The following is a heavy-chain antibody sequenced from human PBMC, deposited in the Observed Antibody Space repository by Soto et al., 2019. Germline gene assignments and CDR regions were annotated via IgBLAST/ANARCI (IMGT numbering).Heavy chain of an antibody. D-gene: IGHD6-19*01. Sequence: QVQLVQSGAEVKKPGASVKVSCKASGYTFANYNINWVRQAPGQGLEWLGRISADNGNTNYTQRLQGRVTMSTDTSTRTAYMELRSLRSDDTAVYYCARYSGGYHHSWYFDLWGRGTLVTVSS. CDR1: GYTFANYN. CDR2: ISADNGNT. J-gene: IGHJ2*01. CDR3: ARYSGGYHHSWYFDL. V-gene: IGHV1-18*01.